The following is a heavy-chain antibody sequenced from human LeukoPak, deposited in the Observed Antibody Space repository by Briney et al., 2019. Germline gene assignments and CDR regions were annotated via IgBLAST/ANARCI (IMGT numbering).Heavy chain of an antibody. CDR2: IKSDGSTT. CDR3: ARDQTYGDYWYFAL. Sequence: GGSLRLSCAASGFTFSSYWMHWVRQVPGKGLVWVTRIKSDGSTTTYADSVKGRFTISRDNAKNTLYLQMNSLRAEDTAVYYCARDQTYGDYWYFALWGRGTLVTVYS. D-gene: IGHD4-17*01. V-gene: IGHV3-74*01. CDR1: GFTFSSYW. J-gene: IGHJ2*01.